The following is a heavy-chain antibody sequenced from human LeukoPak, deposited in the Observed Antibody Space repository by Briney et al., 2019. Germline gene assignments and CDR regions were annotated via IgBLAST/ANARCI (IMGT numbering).Heavy chain of an antibody. Sequence: SVKVSCKASGGTFSSYAISWVRQAPGQGLEWMGRIIPILGIANYAQKFQGRVTMTRDTSTSTVYMELSSLRSEDTAAYYCARTPDYGDYWGQGTLVTVSS. CDR1: GGTFSSYA. J-gene: IGHJ4*02. CDR2: IIPILGIA. CDR3: ARTPDYGDY. V-gene: IGHV1-69*04.